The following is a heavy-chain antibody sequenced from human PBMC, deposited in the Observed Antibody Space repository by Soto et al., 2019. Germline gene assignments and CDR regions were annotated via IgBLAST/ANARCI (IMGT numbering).Heavy chain of an antibody. CDR2: LSGSDGST. D-gene: IGHD3-10*01. Sequence: GGSLRLSCAASGFTFSSYAMSWVRQAPGKGLEWVSALSGSDGSTYYADSVKGRFTISTDNSKNTLYLQMNSLRAEDTAVYYCAKHASGSYFLDYWGQGTLVTVSS. V-gene: IGHV3-23*01. J-gene: IGHJ4*02. CDR1: GFTFSSYA. CDR3: AKHASGSYFLDY.